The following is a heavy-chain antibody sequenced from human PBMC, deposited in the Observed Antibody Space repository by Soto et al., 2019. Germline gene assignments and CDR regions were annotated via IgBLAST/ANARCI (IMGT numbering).Heavy chain of an antibody. CDR1: GGSISRSSYY. CDR2: IYYSGNA. CDR3: ARGGRYYDILTAILEGNWFDP. V-gene: IGHV4-39*01. J-gene: IGHJ5*02. Sequence: PSETLSLTCTVSGGSISRSSYYWGWIRQPPGKGLEWIGSIYYSGNAYYNPSLKRRVTISVDTAKNQFSLKLSSVTAADTAVYYCARGGRYYDILTAILEGNWFDPWGQGTLVTVSS. D-gene: IGHD3-9*01.